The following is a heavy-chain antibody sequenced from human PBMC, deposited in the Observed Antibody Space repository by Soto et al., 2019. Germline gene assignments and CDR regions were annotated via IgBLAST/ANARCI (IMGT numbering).Heavy chain of an antibody. D-gene: IGHD1-1*01. CDR3: AKDGAETNYYYYYMDV. V-gene: IGHV3-30*18. J-gene: IGHJ6*03. Sequence: PGGSLRLSCAASGFTFSSYGMHWVRQAPGKGLEWVAVISYDGSNKYYADSVKGRFTISRDNSKNTLYLQMNSLRAEDTAVYYCAKDGAETNYYYYYMDVWGKGTTVTVYS. CDR2: ISYDGSNK. CDR1: GFTFSSYG.